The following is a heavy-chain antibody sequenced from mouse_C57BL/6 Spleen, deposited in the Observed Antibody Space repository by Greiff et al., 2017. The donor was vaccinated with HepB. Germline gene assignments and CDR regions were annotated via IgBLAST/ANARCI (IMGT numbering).Heavy chain of an antibody. CDR2: FHPYNDDT. CDR3: ARGYYGSSHPFDY. V-gene: IGHV1-47*01. D-gene: IGHD1-1*01. CDR1: GYTFTTYP. J-gene: IGHJ2*01. Sequence: VMLVESGAELVKPGASVKMSCKASGYTFTTYPIEWMKQNHGKSLEWIGNFHPYNDDTKYNEKFKGKATLTVEKSSSTVYLELSRLTSDDSAVYYCARGYYGSSHPFDYWGQGTTLTVSS.